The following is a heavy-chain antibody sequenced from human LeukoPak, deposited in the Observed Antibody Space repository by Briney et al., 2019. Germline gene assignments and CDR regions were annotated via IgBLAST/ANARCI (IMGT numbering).Heavy chain of an antibody. Sequence: GRSLRLSCAASGFTFDDYAMHWVRQAPGKGLERVSGISWNSGSIGYADSVKGRFTISRDNAKNSLYLQMNSLRAEDTALYYCAKDIGQWLGKYYFDYWGQGTLVTVSS. D-gene: IGHD6-19*01. V-gene: IGHV3-9*01. CDR1: GFTFDDYA. CDR2: ISWNSGSI. J-gene: IGHJ4*02. CDR3: AKDIGQWLGKYYFDY.